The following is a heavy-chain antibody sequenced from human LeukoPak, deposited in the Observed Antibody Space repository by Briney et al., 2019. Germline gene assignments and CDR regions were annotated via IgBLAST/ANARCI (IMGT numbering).Heavy chain of an antibody. D-gene: IGHD1-7*01. J-gene: IGHJ4*02. CDR2: INPDGSTI. V-gene: IGHV3-74*01. Sequence: SGRSLRLSCVASGFTFSNYWVHWVCQAPGKGLVWVSRINPDGSTINYADSVKGRFTISRDNAKNTLYLQMNSLRAEDTAVYYCATAGNYRFDYWGQGTLVTVPS. CDR1: GFTFSNYW. CDR3: ATAGNYRFDY.